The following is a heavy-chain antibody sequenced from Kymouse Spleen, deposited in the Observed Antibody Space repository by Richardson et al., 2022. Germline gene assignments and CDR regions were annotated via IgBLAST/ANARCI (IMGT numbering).Heavy chain of an antibody. CDR2: IRSKANSYAT. J-gene: IGHJ6*02. CDR1: GFTFSGSA. CDR3: TRGGVTNPSITGTTNYGMDV. V-gene: IGHV3-73*02. D-gene: IGHD1-7*01. Sequence: EVQLVESGGGLVQPGGSLKLSCAASGFTFSGSAMHWVRQASGKGLEWVGRIRSKANSYATAYAASVKGRFTISRDDSKNTAYLQMNSLKTEDTAVYYCTRGGVTNPSITGTTNYGMDVWGQGTTVTVSS.